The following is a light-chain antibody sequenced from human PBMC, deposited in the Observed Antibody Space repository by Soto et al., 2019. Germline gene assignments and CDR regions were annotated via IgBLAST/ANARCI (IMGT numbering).Light chain of an antibody. CDR1: QSVTTY. CDR2: DAF. Sequence: EIVLTQSPATLSLSPGERATLSCRASQSVTTYLAWYQQKPGQAPRLLIYDAFYRATGIPDRFSGSGSGTDFTLNISSLEPEDFAVYYCQHRAHWQLTFGGGTKVEVK. CDR3: QHRAHWQLT. V-gene: IGKV3-11*01. J-gene: IGKJ4*01.